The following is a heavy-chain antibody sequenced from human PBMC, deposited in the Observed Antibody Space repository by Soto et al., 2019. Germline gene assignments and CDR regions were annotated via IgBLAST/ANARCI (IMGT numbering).Heavy chain of an antibody. CDR3: ATQGFGKLHGFVDV. CDR2: LSTDGGFT. J-gene: IGHJ6*02. Sequence: QAQLQTSGPGLVKPSETLSLTCTVSSVSIRSFTHHYCIWIRQPPGKGLEWLGYLSTDGGFTRYNPSVSSRLTLSVDIAKNKFSLKLSSVTAADTALYFCATQGFGKLHGFVDVWGQGTTVAVSS. V-gene: IGHV4-4*09. D-gene: IGHD3-10*01. CDR1: SVSIRSFTHHY.